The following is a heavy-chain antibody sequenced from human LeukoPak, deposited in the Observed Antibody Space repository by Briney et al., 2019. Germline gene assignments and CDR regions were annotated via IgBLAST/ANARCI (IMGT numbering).Heavy chain of an antibody. CDR3: AVARDSSSWPRYFDY. V-gene: IGHV3-21*04. J-gene: IGHJ4*02. CDR2: ISSSSSYI. D-gene: IGHD6-13*01. CDR1: GFTFSSYS. Sequence: PGGSLRLSCAASGFTFSSYSMNWVRQAPGKGLEWVSSISSSSSYIYYADSVKGRFTISRDNSKNTLYLQMNSLRAEDTAVYYCAVARDSSSWPRYFDYWGQGTLVTVSS.